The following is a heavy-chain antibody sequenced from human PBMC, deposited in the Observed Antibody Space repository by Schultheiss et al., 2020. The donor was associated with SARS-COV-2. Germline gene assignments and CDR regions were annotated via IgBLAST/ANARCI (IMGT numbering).Heavy chain of an antibody. CDR1: GGSISSYY. J-gene: IGHJ4*02. Sequence: ESLKISCTVSGGSISSYYWSWIRQPAGKGLEWIGRIYTSGSTNYNPSLKSRVTISVDTSKNQFSLKLSSVTAADTAVYYCAKRSGWYSREAYFDYWGQGTLVTVSS. V-gene: IGHV4-4*07. CDR3: AKRSGWYSREAYFDY. CDR2: IYTSGST. D-gene: IGHD6-19*01.